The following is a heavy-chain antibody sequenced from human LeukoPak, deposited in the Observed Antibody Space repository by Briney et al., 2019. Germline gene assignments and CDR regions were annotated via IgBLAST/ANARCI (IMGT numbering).Heavy chain of an antibody. Sequence: AASVKVSCKAPGYTFTSYYMHWVRQAPGQGLEWMGIINPSGGSTSYAQKFQGRVTVTRDTSTSTVYMELSSLRSEDTAVYYCARVGQLWPFDYWGQGTLVTVSS. CDR1: GYTFTSYY. V-gene: IGHV1-46*01. D-gene: IGHD5-18*01. CDR2: INPSGGST. J-gene: IGHJ4*02. CDR3: ARVGQLWPFDY.